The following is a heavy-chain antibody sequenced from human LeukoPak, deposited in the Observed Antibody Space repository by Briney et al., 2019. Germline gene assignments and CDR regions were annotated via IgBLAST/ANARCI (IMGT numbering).Heavy chain of an antibody. CDR2: IYYSGST. D-gene: IGHD3/OR15-3a*01. CDR3: ARGLTH. V-gene: IGHV4-59*01. J-gene: IGHJ4*02. Sequence: SETLSLTCTVSGGFINNYYWSWIRQPPGKGLEWIGYIYYSGSTNYNPSLKSRVTISVDTSKNQFSLRLSSVTAADTAVYYCARGLTHWGQGTLVTVSS. CDR1: GGFINNYY.